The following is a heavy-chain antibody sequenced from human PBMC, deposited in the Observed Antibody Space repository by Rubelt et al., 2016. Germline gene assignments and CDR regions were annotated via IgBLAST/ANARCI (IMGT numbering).Heavy chain of an antibody. V-gene: IGHV1-69*04. CDR2: IIPILGIA. CDR3: ARESTTIFGVVSSDY. CDR1: GGTFSSYA. Sequence: QVQLVQSGAEVKKPGSSVKVSCKASGGTFSSYAISWVRQAPGQGLEWMGRIIPILGIANYAQKFQGRVTITADKSTSTAYMELSSLRSEDTAVYYCARESTTIFGVVSSDYWGQGTLVTVSS. J-gene: IGHJ4*02. D-gene: IGHD3-3*01.